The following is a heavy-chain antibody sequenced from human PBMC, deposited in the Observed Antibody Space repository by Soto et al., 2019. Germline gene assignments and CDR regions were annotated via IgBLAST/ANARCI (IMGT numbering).Heavy chain of an antibody. D-gene: IGHD3-10*01. CDR1: GYTLTSYD. CDR2: MNPNSGDR. J-gene: IGHJ6*02. CDR3: ARESWFRYLGNFDYGLNV. V-gene: IGHV1-8*01. Sequence: QVQLVQSGAEVKKPGASVKVSCKASGYTLTSYDINWVRQATGQGLEWMGWMNPNSGDRGYEQKLQGRVTMTGNTSRRTAYMELRSRRSEDTAVYYCARESWFRYLGNFDYGLNVWGQGTTVTVPS.